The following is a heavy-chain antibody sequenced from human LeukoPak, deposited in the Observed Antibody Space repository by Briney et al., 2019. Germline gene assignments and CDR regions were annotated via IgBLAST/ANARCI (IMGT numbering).Heavy chain of an antibody. V-gene: IGHV1-69*01. CDR2: IIPIFGTA. CDR1: GGTFSSYA. J-gene: IGHJ4*02. CDR3: ARDPYYYDSGGGPFDY. D-gene: IGHD3-22*01. Sequence: SVKVSCKASGGTFSSYAISWVRQAPGQGLELMGGIIPIFGTANYAQKFQGRVTITADESTNTAYMELSSLRSEDTAVYYCARDPYYYDSGGGPFDYWGQGTLVTVSS.